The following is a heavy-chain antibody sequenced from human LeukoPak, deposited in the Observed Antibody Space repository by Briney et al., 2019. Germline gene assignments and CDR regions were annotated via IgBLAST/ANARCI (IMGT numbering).Heavy chain of an antibody. Sequence: GGSLRLSCAASGFTFSSFGMHWVRQAPGKGLEWVAFMRYDGTNIYYADSVKGRFTISRDNSRNTLYLQMNSLRAEDTAVYYCAKDRPLEWELLRDAFDIWGQGTMVTVSS. V-gene: IGHV3-30*02. CDR2: MRYDGTNI. CDR1: GFTFSSFG. D-gene: IGHD1-26*01. J-gene: IGHJ3*02. CDR3: AKDRPLEWELLRDAFDI.